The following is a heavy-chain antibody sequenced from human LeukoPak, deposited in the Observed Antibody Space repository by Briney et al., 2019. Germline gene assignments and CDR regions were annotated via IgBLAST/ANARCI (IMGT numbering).Heavy chain of an antibody. CDR1: GYTFTGYY. CDR2: INPNSGGT. CDR3: ARWHRIVGANFPLDY. V-gene: IGHV1-2*02. J-gene: IGHJ4*02. Sequence: GASVKVSCKASGYTFTGYYMHWVRQAPGQGLEWMGWINPNSGGTNYAQKFQGRVTMTRDTSISTAYMELSRLRSDDTAVYYCARWHRIVGANFPLDYWGQGTLVTVSS. D-gene: IGHD1-26*01.